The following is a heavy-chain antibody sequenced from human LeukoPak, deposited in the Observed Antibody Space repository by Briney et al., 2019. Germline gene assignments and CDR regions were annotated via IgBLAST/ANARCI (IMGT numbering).Heavy chain of an antibody. CDR2: IYHSGST. Sequence: PSETLSLTCAVSGYSISSGYYWGWIRQPPVKGLEWIGSIYHSGSTYYNPSLKSRVTISVDTSKNQFSLKLSSVTAADTAVYYCARRKQQPATFDYWGQGTLVTVSS. CDR3: ARRKQQPATFDY. D-gene: IGHD6-13*01. V-gene: IGHV4-38-2*01. CDR1: GYSISSGYY. J-gene: IGHJ4*02.